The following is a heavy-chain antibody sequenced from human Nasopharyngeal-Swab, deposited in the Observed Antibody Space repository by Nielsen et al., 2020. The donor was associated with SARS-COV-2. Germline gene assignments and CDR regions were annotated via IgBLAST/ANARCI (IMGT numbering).Heavy chain of an antibody. D-gene: IGHD4-23*01. J-gene: IGHJ4*02. V-gene: IGHV4-39*02. CDR1: GGSIGSSSYY. Sequence: SETLSLTCTVSGGSIGSSSYYWGWIRQPPGKGLEWIGSIYYSGSTYYNPSLKSRVTISVDTSKNQFSLKLSSVTAADTAVYYCARETNYGGNSGRDYWGQGTLVTVSS. CDR3: ARETNYGGNSGRDY. CDR2: IYYSGST.